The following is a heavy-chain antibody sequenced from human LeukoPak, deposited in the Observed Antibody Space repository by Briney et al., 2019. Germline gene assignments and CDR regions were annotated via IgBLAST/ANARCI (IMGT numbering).Heavy chain of an antibody. CDR3: SRGETPAASNY. Sequence: SETLSLTCAVSGYSISSGYHWGWIRQPPGKGLEWIGSIYHSGVTYYNPSLKSRVTISIDTSKNQFSLKLNSVTAADTAVYYCSRGETPAASNYWGQGTQATVSS. V-gene: IGHV4-38-2*01. D-gene: IGHD6-13*01. CDR1: GYSISSGYH. J-gene: IGHJ4*02. CDR2: IYHSGVT.